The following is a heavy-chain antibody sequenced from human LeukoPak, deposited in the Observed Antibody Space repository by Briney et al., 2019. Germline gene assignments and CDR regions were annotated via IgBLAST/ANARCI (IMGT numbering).Heavy chain of an antibody. CDR3: ARGGDPHYGMDV. CDR1: GGSISSYY. CDR2: IYYSGIT. Sequence: SETLSLTCTVSGGSISSYYWSWIRQPPGKGLEWVGHIYYSGITNYNPSLKSRVTISVDTSKNQFSLKLRSVTAADTAVYYCARGGDPHYGMDVWGQGTTVTVSS. D-gene: IGHD2-21*01. V-gene: IGHV4-59*01. J-gene: IGHJ6*02.